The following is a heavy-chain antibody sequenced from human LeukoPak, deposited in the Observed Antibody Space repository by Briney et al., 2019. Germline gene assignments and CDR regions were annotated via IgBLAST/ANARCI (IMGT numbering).Heavy chain of an antibody. J-gene: IGHJ5*02. CDR3: ARGPMVRGVIITYNWFDP. CDR1: GGSFSGYY. V-gene: IGHV4-34*01. Sequence: SETLSLTCAVYGGSFSGYYWSWIRQPPGKGLEWIGEINHSGSTNYNPSLKSRVTISVDTSKNQFSLELSSVTAADTAVYYCARGPMVRGVIITYNWFDPWGQGTLVTVSS. CDR2: INHSGST. D-gene: IGHD3-10*01.